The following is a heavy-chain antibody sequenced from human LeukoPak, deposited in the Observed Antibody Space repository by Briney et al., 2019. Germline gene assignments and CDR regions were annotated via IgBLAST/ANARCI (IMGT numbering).Heavy chain of an antibody. J-gene: IGHJ5*02. CDR1: GYSISSGYY. CDR2: IYHSGST. V-gene: IGHV4-38-2*01. D-gene: IGHD3-10*01. Sequence: SETLSLTCAVSGYSISSGYYWGWIPQPPGKGLEWIGSIYHSGSTYYNPSLKSRVTISVDTSKNQFSLKLSSVTAADTAVYYCARSLETYYYGSGSYCWFDPWGQGTLVTVSS. CDR3: ARSLETYYYGSGSYCWFDP.